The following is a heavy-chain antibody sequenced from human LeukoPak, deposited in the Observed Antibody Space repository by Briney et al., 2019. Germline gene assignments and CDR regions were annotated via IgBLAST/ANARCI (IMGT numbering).Heavy chain of an antibody. CDR2: IKSKTDGGTA. J-gene: IGHJ3*02. Sequence: GGSLRLSCAASGFFFSNYGMHWVRQAPGKGLEWVGRIKSKTDGGTADYAALVKGRFTISRDDSTNMLYLQMDSLKTEDTAVYYCTRENRHSSGWYGAFDIWGQGTLVTVSS. CDR1: GFFFSNYG. CDR3: TRENRHSSGWYGAFDI. D-gene: IGHD6-19*01. V-gene: IGHV3-15*01.